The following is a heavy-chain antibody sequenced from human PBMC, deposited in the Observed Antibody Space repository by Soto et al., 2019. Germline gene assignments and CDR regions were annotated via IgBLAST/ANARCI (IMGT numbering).Heavy chain of an antibody. D-gene: IGHD4-17*01. CDR1: GGSVTNSSYY. CDR2: VYYRGRS. J-gene: IGHJ4*02. V-gene: IGHV4-39*01. Sequence: SETLSLTCTVSGGSVTNSSYYWGWIRQSPGKGLEWIGSVYYRGRSYSKSSVKSRVTISVDTSKNRFSLSLNPVTASDMAVYFCVSQRTTVPTQAYFDYWGPGALVTVSS. CDR3: VSQRTTVPTQAYFDY.